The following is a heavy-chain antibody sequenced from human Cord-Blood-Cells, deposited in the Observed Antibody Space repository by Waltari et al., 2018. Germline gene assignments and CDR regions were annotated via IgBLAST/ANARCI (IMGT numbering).Heavy chain of an antibody. CDR1: GGSFSGYY. J-gene: IGHJ6*02. Sequence: QVQLQQWGAGLLKPSETLSLTCAVYGGSFSGYYWSWIRQPPGKGLEWIGEINHSGSTNHNPSLKRRVTISVDTSKNQFSLKLSSVTAADTAVYYCASPVGATSYYYGMDVWGQGTTVTVSS. CDR2: INHSGST. D-gene: IGHD1-26*01. V-gene: IGHV4-34*01. CDR3: ASPVGATSYYYGMDV.